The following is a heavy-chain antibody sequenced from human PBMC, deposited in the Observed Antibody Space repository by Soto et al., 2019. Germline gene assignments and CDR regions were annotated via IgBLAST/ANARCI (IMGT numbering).Heavy chain of an antibody. V-gene: IGHV3-23*01. CDR2: ISGSGGST. CDR1: GFTFSSYS. Sequence: GSLRLSCAASGFTFSSYSMNWVRQAPGKGLEWVSSISGSGGSTYYADSVKGRFTISRDNSKNTLYLQMNSLRAEDTAVYYCAKDRYYDSSGPLGFSYWGQGTLVTVSS. CDR3: AKDRYYDSSGPLGFSY. J-gene: IGHJ4*02. D-gene: IGHD3-22*01.